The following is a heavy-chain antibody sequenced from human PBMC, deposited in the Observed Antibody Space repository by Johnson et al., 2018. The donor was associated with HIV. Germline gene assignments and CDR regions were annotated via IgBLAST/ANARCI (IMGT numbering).Heavy chain of an antibody. CDR3: ARVSLAYSYGYDAFDI. J-gene: IGHJ3*02. D-gene: IGHD5-18*01. CDR1: GLTFSDYD. V-gene: IGHV3-11*04. CDR2: ISSSGSTI. Sequence: QVQLVESGGGVVQPGRSLRLSCAASGLTFSDYDMSWIRQAPGKGLEWVSYISSSGSTIYYADSVEGRFTISRDNAKNSLYLQMNSLRAEDPAVYYCARVSLAYSYGYDAFDIWGQGTMVTVSS.